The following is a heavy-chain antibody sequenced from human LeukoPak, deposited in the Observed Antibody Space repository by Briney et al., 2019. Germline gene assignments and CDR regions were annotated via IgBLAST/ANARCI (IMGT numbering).Heavy chain of an antibody. CDR1: GFTFSSYW. CDR2: INSDGSSS. J-gene: IGHJ3*02. D-gene: IGHD3-10*01. V-gene: IGHV3-74*01. CDR3: ARGAAYGSGSYAFDI. Sequence: GGSLRLSCAASGFTFSSYWMHWVRQAPGKGLVGVSRINSDGSSSSYADSVKGRFTISRDDAKNTLYLQMNSLRAEDTAVYYCARGAAYGSGSYAFDIWGQGTMVTVSS.